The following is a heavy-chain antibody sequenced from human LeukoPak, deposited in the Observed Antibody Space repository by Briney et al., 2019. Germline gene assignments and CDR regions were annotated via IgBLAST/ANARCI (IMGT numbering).Heavy chain of an antibody. D-gene: IGHD3-22*01. CDR3: ARGAIPYYYDSSGYPNYYFDY. CDR1: GGTFSSYA. Sequence: ASVKVSCKASGGTFSSYAISWVRQAPGQGLEWMGGIIPIFGTANYAQKFQGRVTITTDESTSTAYMELSSLRSEDTAVYYCARGAIPYYYDSSGYPNYYFDYWGQGTLVTVSS. CDR2: IIPIFGTA. V-gene: IGHV1-69*05. J-gene: IGHJ4*02.